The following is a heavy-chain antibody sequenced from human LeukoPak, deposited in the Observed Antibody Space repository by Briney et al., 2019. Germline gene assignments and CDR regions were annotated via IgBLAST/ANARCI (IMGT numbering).Heavy chain of an antibody. CDR1: GGSFSGYY. D-gene: IGHD1-14*01. J-gene: IGHJ6*04. Sequence: SETLSLTCAVYGGSFSGYYWSWIRQPPGKGLEWIGEINHSGSTNYNPSLKSRVTISVDTSKNQFSLKLSSVTAADTAVYYCARGNRRTKMDVWGKGTTVTVSS. CDR3: ARGNRRTKMDV. V-gene: IGHV4-34*01. CDR2: INHSGST.